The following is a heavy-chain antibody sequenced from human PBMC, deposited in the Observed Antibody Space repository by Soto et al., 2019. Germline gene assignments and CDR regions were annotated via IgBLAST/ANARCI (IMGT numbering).Heavy chain of an antibody. CDR3: ASDYGDDSPQLRKGGFDP. J-gene: IGHJ5*02. V-gene: IGHV1-69*12. CDR2: IIPIFGTA. D-gene: IGHD4-17*01. CDR1: GGTFSSYA. Sequence: QVQLVQSGAEVKKPGSSVKVSCKASGGTFSSYAIIWVRQAPGQGLEWMGGIIPIFGTANYAQKIQGRVTITADESTSTAYLELSSLRSEDTAVYYCASDYGDDSPQLRKGGFDPWGQGTLVTVSS.